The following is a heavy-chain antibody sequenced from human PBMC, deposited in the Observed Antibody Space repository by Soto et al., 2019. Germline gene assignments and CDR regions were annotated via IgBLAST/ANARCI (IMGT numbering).Heavy chain of an antibody. J-gene: IGHJ5*02. V-gene: IGHV3-23*01. CDR1: GFTFSSYA. CDR2: VSRAGTYT. CDR3: VKYTVNEDLWES. D-gene: IGHD3-16*01. Sequence: EVQLLESGGDVVRPGGSLRLSCAASGFTFSSYAMGWVRQAPGKGLGWVAGVSRAGTYTFYADSVRGRFSISRDNTRETVDLFMNALSGDDTAVFCCVKYTVNEDLWESWGQGPLVSVSP.